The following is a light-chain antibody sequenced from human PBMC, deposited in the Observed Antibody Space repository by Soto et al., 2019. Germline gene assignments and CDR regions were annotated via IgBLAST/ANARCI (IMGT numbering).Light chain of an antibody. CDR3: QQYNNWWT. V-gene: IGKV3-15*01. CDR2: GAS. Sequence: EIVMTQSPATLSVSPGERATLSCRASQSVNNNLAWYQKKPGQAPRLLIYGASTRATGIPARFSGSGSGTEFTLTISSLQSEDFAVYYCQQYNNWWTFGQGTRVEIE. J-gene: IGKJ1*01. CDR1: QSVNNN.